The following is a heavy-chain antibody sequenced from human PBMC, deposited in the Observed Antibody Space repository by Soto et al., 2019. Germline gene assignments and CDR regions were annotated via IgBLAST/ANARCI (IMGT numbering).Heavy chain of an antibody. J-gene: IGHJ5*02. CDR1: GASLSVVPYT. CDR3: GGRPTGSPKWVDX. D-gene: IGHD6-25*01. CDR2: ISHMGTT. Sequence: SDTLSVTFTVSGASLSVVPYTWGWIRQSPDRGLELIGTISHMGTTYYNTSLENRLTISLDTSKKQFTLKLTSVAAADTARYYCGGRPTGSPKWVDXWGQGILVNVCX. V-gene: IGHV4-39*01.